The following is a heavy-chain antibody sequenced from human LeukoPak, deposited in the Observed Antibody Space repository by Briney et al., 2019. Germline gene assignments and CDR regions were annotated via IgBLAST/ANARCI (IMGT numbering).Heavy chain of an antibody. J-gene: IGHJ4*02. D-gene: IGHD5-12*01. V-gene: IGHV4-59*01. CDR2: IYYSGDT. CDR3: ARDTKVATTTFDY. CDR1: GDSIRGYS. Sequence: PSETLSLTCTVSGDSIRGYSWSWIRQPPGGGLEWIGYIYYSGDTAYNPSLKSRVTISVDTSKNQFSLKLSSVTAADTAVYYCARDTKVATTTFDYWGQGTLVTVSS.